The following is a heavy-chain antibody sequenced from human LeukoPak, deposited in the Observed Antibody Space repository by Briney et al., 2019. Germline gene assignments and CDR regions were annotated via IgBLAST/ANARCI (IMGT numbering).Heavy chain of an antibody. J-gene: IGHJ4*02. V-gene: IGHV4-34*01. D-gene: IGHD3-3*01. Sequence: SETLSLTCAVYGGSFSGYYGSWIRQPPGKGLEWIGEINHSGSTNYNPSLKSRVTISVDTSKNQFSLKLSSVTAADTAVYYCAREVEYDFWSGYYPFDYWGQGTLVTVSS. CDR2: INHSGST. CDR1: GGSFSGYY. CDR3: AREVEYDFWSGYYPFDY.